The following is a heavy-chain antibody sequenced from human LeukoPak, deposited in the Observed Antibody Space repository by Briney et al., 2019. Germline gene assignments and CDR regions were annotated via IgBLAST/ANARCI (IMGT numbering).Heavy chain of an antibody. CDR3: AKESTGSSPDY. CDR2: ITGSGDDA. D-gene: IGHD1-26*01. CDR1: GFTFSNYG. Sequence: GGSLRLSCAAPGFTFSNYGMSWLRQAPGKGLEWVSAITGSGDDAYYADSVHGRFTMSRDNSKSTLHLQMNSLRVEDTALYYCAKESTGSSPDYWGQGTLVTVSS. V-gene: IGHV3-23*01. J-gene: IGHJ4*02.